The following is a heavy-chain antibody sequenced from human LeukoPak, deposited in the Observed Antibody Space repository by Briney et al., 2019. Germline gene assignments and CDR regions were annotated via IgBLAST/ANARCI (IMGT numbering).Heavy chain of an antibody. J-gene: IGHJ6*03. Sequence: ASVKVSCKASGGTFSSYAISWVRQAPGQGLEWMGGIIPIFGTANYAQKFQGRVTITTDESTSTAYMELSSLRSEDTAVYYCASQDIVVVPAAQEYYYYYMDVWGKGTTVTASS. D-gene: IGHD2-2*01. CDR3: ASQDIVVVPAAQEYYYYYMDV. CDR2: IIPIFGTA. CDR1: GGTFSSYA. V-gene: IGHV1-69*05.